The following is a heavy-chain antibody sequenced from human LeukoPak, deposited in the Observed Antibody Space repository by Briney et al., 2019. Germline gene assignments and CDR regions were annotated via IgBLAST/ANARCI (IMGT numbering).Heavy chain of an antibody. CDR3: ARDDSHGYHFFDS. J-gene: IGHJ4*01. V-gene: IGHV3-21*01. D-gene: IGHD3-22*01. CDR2: ISGSGEFI. Sequence: GGSLRLSCAASRFTFSSYSMNWIRQAPGKGLEWVSSISGSGEFIYYADSLKGRFTISRDNGKNSLYLQMNSLRADDTAVYFCARDDSHGYHFFDSWGQGTLVTVS. CDR1: RFTFSSYS.